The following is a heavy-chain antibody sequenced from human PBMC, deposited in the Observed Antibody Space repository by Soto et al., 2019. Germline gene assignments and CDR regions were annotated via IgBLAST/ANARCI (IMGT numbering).Heavy chain of an antibody. CDR1: GGTFSSYA. V-gene: IGHV1-69*06. J-gene: IGHJ4*02. D-gene: IGHD5-18*01. Sequence: ASVKVSCKASGGTFSSYAISWVRQAPGQGLEWMGGIIPIFGTANYAQKFQGRVTITADKSTSTAYMELSSLRSEDTAVYYCASLNTAMVFDYWGQGTLVTVSS. CDR2: IIPIFGTA. CDR3: ASLNTAMVFDY.